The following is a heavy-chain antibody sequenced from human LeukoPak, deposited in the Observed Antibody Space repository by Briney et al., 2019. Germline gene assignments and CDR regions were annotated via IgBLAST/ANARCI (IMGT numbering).Heavy chain of an antibody. V-gene: IGHV4-39*01. CDR3: ARRSGTYHAFDI. CDR2: FYYTGST. Sequence: WETLSLTCTVSGGSISGNGYYWGWIRQPPGKGLEWIGSFYYTGSTFYSPSLKSRVTRSVDTSKNQFSLKLSSVTAADTAVYYCARRSGTYHAFDIWGQGTMVTVSS. CDR1: GGSISGNGYY. D-gene: IGHD1-26*01. J-gene: IGHJ3*02.